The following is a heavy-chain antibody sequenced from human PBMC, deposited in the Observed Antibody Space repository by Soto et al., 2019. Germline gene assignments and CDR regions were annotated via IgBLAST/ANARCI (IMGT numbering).Heavy chain of an antibody. CDR2: ISATGGST. J-gene: IGHJ4*02. D-gene: IGHD3-3*01. CDR3: AKGGHYDFWSGRTFDY. CDR1: GFTFSSYT. Sequence: TGGSLRLSCAASGFTFSSYTMSWVRQAPGKGLEWVSGISATGGSTYYADSVKGRFTFSRDNSKNSLYLQMNSLRAEDTALYYCAKGGHYDFWSGRTFDYWGQGTLVTVSS. V-gene: IGHV3-23*01.